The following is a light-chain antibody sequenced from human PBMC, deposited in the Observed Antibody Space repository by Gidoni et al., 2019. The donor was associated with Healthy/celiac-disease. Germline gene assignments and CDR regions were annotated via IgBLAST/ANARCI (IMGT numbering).Light chain of an antibody. J-gene: IGKJ2*01. CDR2: GAS. Sequence: IVMTPSPATLSVSPGERATLSCRASQSVSSNLAWYQQKPGQAPRLLIYGASIRATGIPARFSGSGSGTEFTLTISSLQSEDFAVYYCQQYNNWPRAFGQGTKLEIK. CDR1: QSVSSN. V-gene: IGKV3-15*01. CDR3: QQYNNWPRA.